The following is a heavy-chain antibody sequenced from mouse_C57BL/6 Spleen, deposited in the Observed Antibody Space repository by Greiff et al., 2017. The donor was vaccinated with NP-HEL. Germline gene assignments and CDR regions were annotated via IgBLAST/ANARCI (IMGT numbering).Heavy chain of an antibody. Sequence: QVQLQQPGAELVKPGASVKMSCKASGYTFTSYWITWVKQRPGQRLEWIGDIYPGSGSTNYNEKFKSKATLTVDTSSSTAYMQLSSLTSEDSAVYYCARRGGYDYDGGMDYWGQGTSVTVSS. D-gene: IGHD2-4*01. V-gene: IGHV1-55*01. J-gene: IGHJ4*01. CDR2: IYPGSGST. CDR1: GYTFTSYW. CDR3: ARRGGYDYDGGMDY.